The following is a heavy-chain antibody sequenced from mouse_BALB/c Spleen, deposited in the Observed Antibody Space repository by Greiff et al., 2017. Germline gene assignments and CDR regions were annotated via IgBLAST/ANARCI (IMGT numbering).Heavy chain of an antibody. CDR3: ASTLRYFDV. V-gene: IGHV3-6*02. CDR2: ISYDGSN. Sequence: EVKLQESGPGLVKPSQSLSLTCSVTGYSITSGYYWNWIRQFPGNKLEWMGYISYDGSNNYNPSLKNRISITRDTSKNQFFLKLNSVTTEDTATYYCASTLRYFDVWGAGTTVTVSS. J-gene: IGHJ1*01. CDR1: GYSITSGYY.